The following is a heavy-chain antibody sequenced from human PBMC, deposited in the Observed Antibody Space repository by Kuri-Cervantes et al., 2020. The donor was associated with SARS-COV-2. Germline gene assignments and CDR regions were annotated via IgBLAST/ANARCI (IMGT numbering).Heavy chain of an antibody. D-gene: IGHD4-17*01. CDR2: INWNGGST. CDR1: GFTFSSYS. Sequence: GESLKISCAASGFTFSSYSMNWVRQAPGKGLEWVSGINWNGGSTGYADSVKGRFTISRDNAKNSLYLRMNSLRAEDTALYYCARITLYGDYFDYWGQGTPVTVSS. CDR3: ARITLYGDYFDY. J-gene: IGHJ4*02. V-gene: IGHV3-20*04.